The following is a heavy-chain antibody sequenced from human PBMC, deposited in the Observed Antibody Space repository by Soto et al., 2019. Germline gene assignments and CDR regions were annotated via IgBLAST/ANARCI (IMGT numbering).Heavy chain of an antibody. Sequence: GSLRLSCAASGFTFSSYSMNWVRQAPGKGLEWVSSISSSSSYIYYADSVKGRFTTSRDNAKNSLYLQMNSLRAEDTAVYYCARDPLRFLEWLPPYYFDYWGQGTLVTVSS. J-gene: IGHJ4*02. V-gene: IGHV3-21*01. CDR2: ISSSSSYI. CDR3: ARDPLRFLEWLPPYYFDY. CDR1: GFTFSSYS. D-gene: IGHD3-3*01.